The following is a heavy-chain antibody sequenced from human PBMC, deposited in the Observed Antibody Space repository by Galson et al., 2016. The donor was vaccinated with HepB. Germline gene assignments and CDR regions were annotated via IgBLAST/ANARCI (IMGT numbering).Heavy chain of an antibody. D-gene: IGHD5-24*01. CDR1: RYSFSSQW. CDR3: ARHGYFGRTVYPAAFDY. V-gene: IGHV5-10-1*01. Sequence: QSGAEVKKPGESLRISCQDSRYSFSSQWISWVRHKPGKGLEWMGRTDPSDSDKKYSPSFQGHVTISADKSIRTAYLQWIILKASDTAMYYCARHGYFGRTVYPAAFDYWGQGTLSTFSS. J-gene: IGHJ4*02. CDR2: TDPSDSDK.